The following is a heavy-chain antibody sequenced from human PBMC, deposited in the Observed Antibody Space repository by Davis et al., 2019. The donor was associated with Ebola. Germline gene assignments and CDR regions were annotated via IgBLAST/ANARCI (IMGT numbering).Heavy chain of an antibody. D-gene: IGHD3-9*01. V-gene: IGHV1-46*01. J-gene: IGHJ6*02. Sequence: ASVKVSCKASGYTFTSYYMHWVRQAPGQGLEWMGIINPSGGSTSYAQKFQGRVTMTRNTSISTAYMELSSLRSEDTAVYYCARVYTIFGGMDVWGQGTTVTVSS. CDR1: GYTFTSYY. CDR3: ARVYTIFGGMDV. CDR2: INPSGGST.